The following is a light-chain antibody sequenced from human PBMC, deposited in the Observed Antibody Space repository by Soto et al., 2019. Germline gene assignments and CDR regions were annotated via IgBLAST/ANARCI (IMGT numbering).Light chain of an antibody. CDR2: GAS. J-gene: IGKJ5*01. CDR3: QQYGNSPIT. V-gene: IGKV3-20*01. Sequence: EIVLTQSPGTLSLSPGERATLSCRSSQSVSSSYLAWYQQKPGQAPRLLIYGASSRATGIPDRFSGSGSGTDFTLTTSRLEPEDFAVYYCQQYGNSPITFGQGTRLEIK. CDR1: QSVSSSY.